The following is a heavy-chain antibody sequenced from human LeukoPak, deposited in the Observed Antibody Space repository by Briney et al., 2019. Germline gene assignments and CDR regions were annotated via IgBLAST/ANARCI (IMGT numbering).Heavy chain of an antibody. CDR2: IKQDGSEK. J-gene: IGHJ4*02. V-gene: IGHV3-7*03. CDR3: AKGRSISCYATFDY. CDR1: GFTFSSYW. D-gene: IGHD2-2*01. Sequence: GGSLRLSCAASGFTFSSYWMSWVRQVPGKGLEWVANIKQDGSEKYYVDSVKGRFTISRDNAKNSLYLQMNSLRAEDTAIYYCAKGRSISCYATFDYWGQGTLVTVSS.